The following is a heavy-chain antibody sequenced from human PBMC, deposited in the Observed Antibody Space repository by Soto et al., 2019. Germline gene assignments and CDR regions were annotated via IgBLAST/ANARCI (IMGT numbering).Heavy chain of an antibody. V-gene: IGHV3-9*01. Sequence: GGSLRLSCAASGFTFDDYAMHWVRQAPGKGLEWVSGISWNSGSIGYADSVKGRFTISRDNAKNSLYLKMNSLRAEDTALYYCAKDLGTGRANDAFDIWGQGTMVTVSS. CDR2: ISWNSGSI. CDR1: GFTFDDYA. J-gene: IGHJ3*02. CDR3: AKDLGTGRANDAFDI. D-gene: IGHD1-1*01.